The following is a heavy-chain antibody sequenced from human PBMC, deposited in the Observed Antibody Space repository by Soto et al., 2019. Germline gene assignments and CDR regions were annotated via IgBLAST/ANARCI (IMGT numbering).Heavy chain of an antibody. Sequence: EVQLLESGGGLVQPGGSLRLSCAASGFTFSSYAMSWVRQAPGKGLEWVSAISGSGGSTYYADSVKGRFTISRDNSKNTLYLQMNSLRAEDTAVYYCAKDQRVSTLNTIFGVVSPAAWGQGTLVTVSS. CDR3: AKDQRVSTLNTIFGVVSPAA. J-gene: IGHJ4*02. V-gene: IGHV3-23*01. D-gene: IGHD3-3*01. CDR2: ISGSGGST. CDR1: GFTFSSYA.